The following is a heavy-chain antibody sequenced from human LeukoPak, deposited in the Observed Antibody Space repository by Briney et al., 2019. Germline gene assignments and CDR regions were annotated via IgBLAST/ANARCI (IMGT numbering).Heavy chain of an antibody. V-gene: IGHV3-48*03. CDR2: ISSSGSTI. J-gene: IGHJ3*02. CDR1: GFTCSSYE. Sequence: GGSLRLSCAASGFTCSSYEMNWVRQAPGKGLEWVSYISSSGSTIYYADSVKGRFTISKDNAKNSLYLQMNSLRAEDTAVYYCARASSGWANNAFDIWGQGTMVTVSS. CDR3: ARASSGWANNAFDI. D-gene: IGHD6-19*01.